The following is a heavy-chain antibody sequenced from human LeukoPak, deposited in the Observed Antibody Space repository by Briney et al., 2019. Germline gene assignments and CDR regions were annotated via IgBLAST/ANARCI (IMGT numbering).Heavy chain of an antibody. D-gene: IGHD6-13*01. CDR2: FDPEDGET. V-gene: IGHV1-24*01. Sequence: WASVKVSCKVSGYTLTELSMHWVRQALGEGLEWMGGFDPEDGETIYAQKFQGRVTMTEDTSTDTAYMELSSLRSEDTAVYYCARLYSLNWFDPWGQGTLVTVSS. CDR3: ARLYSLNWFDP. CDR1: GYTLTELS. J-gene: IGHJ5*02.